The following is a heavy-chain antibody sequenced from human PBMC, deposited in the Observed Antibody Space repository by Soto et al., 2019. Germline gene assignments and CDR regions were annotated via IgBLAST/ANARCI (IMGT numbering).Heavy chain of an antibody. V-gene: IGHV4-59*01. Sequence: SETLSLTCTVSGGSISSYYWSWIRQPPGKGLEWIGYIYYSGSTNYNPSLKSRVTISVDTSKNQFSLKLSSVTAADTAVYYCATSGWGFNFDYWGQGTLVTVSS. J-gene: IGHJ4*02. CDR2: IYYSGST. CDR3: ATSGWGFNFDY. D-gene: IGHD6-19*01. CDR1: GGSISSYY.